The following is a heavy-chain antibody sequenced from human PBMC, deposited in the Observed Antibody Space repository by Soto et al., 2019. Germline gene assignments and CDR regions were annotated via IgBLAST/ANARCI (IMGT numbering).Heavy chain of an antibody. D-gene: IGHD6-6*01. J-gene: IGHJ3*02. Sequence: QVQLVQSGPEVTKPGASVKVSCKASGYTFTSYGISWVRQAPGQGLEWMGWISTYNGNPNYAQKFQGRVTMTTDTSTSTAYMELRSLRSDDTAVFYCPRAPLYSTSPKNAFDMWGQGTVVTVSS. CDR3: PRAPLYSTSPKNAFDM. CDR1: GYTFTSYG. CDR2: ISTYNGNP. V-gene: IGHV1-18*01.